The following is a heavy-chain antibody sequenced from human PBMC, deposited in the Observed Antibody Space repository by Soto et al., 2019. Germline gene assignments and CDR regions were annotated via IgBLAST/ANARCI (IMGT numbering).Heavy chain of an antibody. CDR3: ATSQYGDYLWYFDY. Sequence: ASVKVSCKAPGYTFTSYGISWVRQAPGQGLEWMGWISAYNGNTNYAQKLQGRVTMTTDTSTSTAYMELRSLRSDDTAVYYCATSQYGDYLWYFDYWGQGTLVTVSS. V-gene: IGHV1-18*01. D-gene: IGHD4-17*01. CDR1: GYTFTSYG. J-gene: IGHJ4*02. CDR2: ISAYNGNT.